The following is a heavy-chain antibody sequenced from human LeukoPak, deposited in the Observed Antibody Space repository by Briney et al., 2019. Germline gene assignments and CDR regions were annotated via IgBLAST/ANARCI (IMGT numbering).Heavy chain of an antibody. V-gene: IGHV3-21*01. CDR1: GFTFSSHS. D-gene: IGHD4-17*01. J-gene: IGHJ6*02. Sequence: GVSLRLSCAGSGFTFSSHSINWVRQAPGKGLEWVSSISSSSSFRYYADSVRGRFTISRDNAKNSVYLQMNSLRAEDTAVYYCARNVPHYGDYSAANYYYCGMDVWGQGTTVTVSS. CDR2: ISSSSSFR. CDR3: ARNVPHYGDYSAANYYYCGMDV.